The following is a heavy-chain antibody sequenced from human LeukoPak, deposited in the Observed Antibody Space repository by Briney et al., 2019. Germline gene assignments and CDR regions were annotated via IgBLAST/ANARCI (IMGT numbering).Heavy chain of an antibody. CDR3: TRTYYDFWSGYLDY. J-gene: IGHJ4*02. CDR1: GGSISSGDYY. CDR2: IYYSGST. V-gene: IGHV4-30-4*08. Sequence: SQTLSLTCTVSGGSISSGDYYWSWIRQPPGKGLEWIGYIYYSGSTYYNPSLKSRVTISVDTSKNQFSLKLSSVTAADTAVYYCTRTYYDFWSGYLDYWGQGTLVTVSS. D-gene: IGHD3-3*01.